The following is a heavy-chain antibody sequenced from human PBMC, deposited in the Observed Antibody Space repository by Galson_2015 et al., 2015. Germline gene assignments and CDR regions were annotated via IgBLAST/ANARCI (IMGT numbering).Heavy chain of an antibody. CDR3: ARSKVEMAAYYYYGMDV. V-gene: IGHV2-70*01. J-gene: IGHJ6*02. Sequence: PSLVKPTQTLTLTCTFSGFSLSTSGMCVSWIRQPPGKALEWLALIDWDDDKYYSTSLKTRLTISKDTSKNQVVLTMTNMDPVDTATYYCARSKVEMAAYYYYGMDVWGQGTTVTVSS. CDR2: IDWDDDK. CDR1: GFSLSTSGMC. D-gene: IGHD5-24*01.